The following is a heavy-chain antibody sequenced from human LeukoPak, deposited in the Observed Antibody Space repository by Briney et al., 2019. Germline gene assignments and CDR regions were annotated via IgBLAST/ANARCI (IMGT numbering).Heavy chain of an antibody. D-gene: IGHD4-17*01. J-gene: IGHJ4*02. CDR3: VRSTVTPGY. Sequence: GGSLRLSCAASGFTLSSYSMNWVRQAPGKGLEWVSYISSSSSGTIFYADSVKGRFTISRDNAKNSLHLQMNSLRDEDTAVYYCVRSTVTPGYWGQGTLVTVSS. CDR2: ISSSSSGTI. CDR1: GFTLSSYS. V-gene: IGHV3-48*02.